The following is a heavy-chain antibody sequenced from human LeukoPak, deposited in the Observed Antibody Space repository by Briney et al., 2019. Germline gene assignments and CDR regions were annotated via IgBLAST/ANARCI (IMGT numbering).Heavy chain of an antibody. CDR3: SRRFDC. V-gene: IGHV3-48*02. Sequence: GGSLRLSCAASGFTFSDYSMNWVRQAPGKGLEWVSCIDGSGGTIYYADSVKGRFTISRDNAKNSLDLQMNGLRDEDTAVYYCSRRFDCWGQGTLVTVSS. J-gene: IGHJ4*02. CDR1: GFTFSDYS. CDR2: IDGSGGTI.